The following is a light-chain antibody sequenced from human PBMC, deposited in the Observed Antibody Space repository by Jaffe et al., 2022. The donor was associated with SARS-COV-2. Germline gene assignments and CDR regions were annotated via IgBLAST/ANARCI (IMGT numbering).Light chain of an antibody. CDR1: QSVSSK. Sequence: EIVMTQSPATLSVSPGERATLSCGASQSVSSKLAWYQQKPGQAPRLLIYGASTRATGIPARFSGSGSGTEFTLSISSLQSEDFAVYYCQQYNNWPVTFGQGTKLEIK. J-gene: IGKJ2*01. CDR2: GAS. V-gene: IGKV3-15*01. CDR3: QQYNNWPVT.